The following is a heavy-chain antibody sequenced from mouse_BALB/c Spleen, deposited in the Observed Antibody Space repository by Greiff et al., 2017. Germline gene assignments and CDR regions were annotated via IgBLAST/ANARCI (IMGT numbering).Heavy chain of an antibody. J-gene: IGHJ2*01. D-gene: IGHD1-1*01. CDR1: GYSITSGYY. Sequence: EVQLVESGPGLVKPSQSLSLTCSVTGYSITSGYYWNWIRQFPGNKLEWMGYISYDGSNNYNPSLKNRISITRDTSKNQFFLNLNSVTTEDTATYYCARVTTDYFDYWGQGTTLTVSS. V-gene: IGHV3-6*02. CDR2: ISYDGSN. CDR3: ARVTTDYFDY.